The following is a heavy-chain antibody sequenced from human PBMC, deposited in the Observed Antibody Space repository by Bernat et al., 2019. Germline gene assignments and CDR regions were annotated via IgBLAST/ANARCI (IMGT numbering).Heavy chain of an antibody. Sequence: QVQLQESGPGLVKPSQTLSLTCTVSGGSISSGGYYWSWIRQHPGKGLEWIVYIYYSGSTYYNPSLKSRVTISVDTSKNQFSLKLSSVTAADTAVYYCARDRDDILTGPIDEYYYYGMDVWGQGTTVTVSS. D-gene: IGHD3-9*01. CDR1: GGSISSGGYY. CDR2: IYYSGST. J-gene: IGHJ6*02. CDR3: ARDRDDILTGPIDEYYYYGMDV. V-gene: IGHV4-31*03.